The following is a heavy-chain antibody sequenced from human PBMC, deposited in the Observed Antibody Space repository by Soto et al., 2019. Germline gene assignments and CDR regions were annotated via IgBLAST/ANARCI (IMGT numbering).Heavy chain of an antibody. J-gene: IGHJ6*02. D-gene: IGHD4-4*01. CDR3: ARGRDSNYERDV. V-gene: IGHV1-2*04. CDR2: INPNSGGT. CDR1: GYTFTGYY. Sequence: GASVKVSCKASGYTFTGYYMHWVRQAPGQGLEWMGWINPNSGGTNYAQKFQGWVTMTRDTSISTAYMELSRLRSDDTPVYYCARGRDSNYERDVWGQGTTVTVSS.